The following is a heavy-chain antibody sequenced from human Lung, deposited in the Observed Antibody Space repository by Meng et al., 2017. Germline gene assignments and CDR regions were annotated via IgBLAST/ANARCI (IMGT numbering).Heavy chain of an antibody. Sequence: QVQLVESGGGVVQPGRSLRLACAASGFTFSSSGMHWLRQAPGKELEWVTVISYDGSNKYYADSVKGRFTISRDNSKNTLYLHMNSLRAEDTAVYYCAKPVWTPNRGYSSCLDYWGQGTLVTVSS. CDR3: AKPVWTPNRGYSSCLDY. V-gene: IGHV3-30*18. CDR2: ISYDGSNK. J-gene: IGHJ4*02. D-gene: IGHD6-25*01. CDR1: GFTFSSSG.